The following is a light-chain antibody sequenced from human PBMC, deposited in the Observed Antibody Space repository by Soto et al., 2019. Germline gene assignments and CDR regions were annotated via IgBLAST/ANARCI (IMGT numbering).Light chain of an antibody. J-gene: IGKJ2*01. CDR1: QSIYSS. CDR3: QQSYSAPYT. Sequence: DIQMTQSPSSLSASVGDRVTITCRASQSIYSSLNWYHQKPGKAPKLLIYAASNLQSGVTSRFSGSGSGTEFTLSISSLQPEDFATYYCQQSYSAPYTFGQGTKLEI. V-gene: IGKV1-39*01. CDR2: AAS.